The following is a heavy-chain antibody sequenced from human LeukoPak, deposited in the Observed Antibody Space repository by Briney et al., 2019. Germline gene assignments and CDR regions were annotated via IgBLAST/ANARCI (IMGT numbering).Heavy chain of an antibody. D-gene: IGHD3-10*01. CDR2: IKSKTDGGTT. V-gene: IGHV3-15*01. CDR3: TTGITMVRGVIHLIDY. CDR1: GFTFSNAW. Sequence: KTGGFLRLSCAASGFTFSNAWMSWVRQAPGKGLEWVGRIKSKTDGGTTDYAAPVKGRFTISRDDSKNTLYLQMNSLKTEDTAVYYCTTGITMVRGVIHLIDYWGQGTLVTVSS. J-gene: IGHJ4*02.